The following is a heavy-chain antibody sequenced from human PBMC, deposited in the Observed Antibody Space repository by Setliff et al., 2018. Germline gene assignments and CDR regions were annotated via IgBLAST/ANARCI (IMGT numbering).Heavy chain of an antibody. CDR1: GGPIISDTYY. CDR2: IYSSGNT. Sequence: PSETLSLTCTVSGGPIISDTYYWGWIRQPPGKGLEWIGSIYSSGNTYYSPSAKSRVTISVDTSKNQVSLKLTSVTAADTSVYYCARHFGWRFDPWGQGALVTVSS. CDR3: ARHFGWRFDP. D-gene: IGHD3-10*01. J-gene: IGHJ5*02. V-gene: IGHV4-39*01.